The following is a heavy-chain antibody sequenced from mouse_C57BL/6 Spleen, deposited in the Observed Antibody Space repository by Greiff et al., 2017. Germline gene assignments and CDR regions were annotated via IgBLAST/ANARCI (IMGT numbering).Heavy chain of an antibody. V-gene: IGHV1-80*01. CDR1: GYAFSSYW. D-gene: IGHD2-3*01. J-gene: IGHJ2*01. CDR3: ARSRWLLFDY. Sequence: VQLVESGAELVKPGASVKISCKASGYAFSSYWMNWVKQRPGKGLEWIGQIYPGDGDTNYNGKFKGKATLTADKSSSTAYMQLSSLTSEDSAVYFCARSRWLLFDYWGQGTTLTVSS. CDR2: IYPGDGDT.